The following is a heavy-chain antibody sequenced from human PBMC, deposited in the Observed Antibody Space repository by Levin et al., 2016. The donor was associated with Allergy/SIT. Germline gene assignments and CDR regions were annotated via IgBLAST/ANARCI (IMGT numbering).Heavy chain of an antibody. J-gene: IGHJ4*02. V-gene: IGHV1-46*01. D-gene: IGHD6-19*01. Sequence: WVRQAPGQGLEWMGIINPSGGSTSYAQKFQGIVTMTRDTSTSTVYMELSSLRSEDTAVYYCARDPPYSSGYDYWGQGTLVTVSS. CDR2: INPSGGST. CDR3: ARDPPYSSGYDY.